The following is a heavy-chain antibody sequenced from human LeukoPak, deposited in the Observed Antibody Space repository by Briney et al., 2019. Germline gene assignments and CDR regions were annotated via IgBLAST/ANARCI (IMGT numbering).Heavy chain of an antibody. CDR1: GGSISGYY. CDR2: IYYSGST. Sequence: SETLSLTCTVSGGSISGYYWNWIRQPPGKGLEWIGYIYYSGSTNYNPSLKSRVTMSLDTSKNQFSLKLSSVTAADTAVYYCASIGYDSSGYFWYFDLWGRGTLVTVSS. J-gene: IGHJ2*01. D-gene: IGHD3-22*01. V-gene: IGHV4-59*01. CDR3: ASIGYDSSGYFWYFDL.